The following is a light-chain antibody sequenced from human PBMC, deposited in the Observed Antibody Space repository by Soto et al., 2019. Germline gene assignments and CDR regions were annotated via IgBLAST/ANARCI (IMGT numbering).Light chain of an antibody. CDR1: QILGTN. J-gene: IGKJ5*01. V-gene: IGKV3-15*01. CDR3: QQYDKWPYT. Sequence: EIVLTQSPATLSVSPWETATLSCRTSQILGTNLAWYRQKPGQAPRLLIYGAFIRAPGFPVRFRGTGSGSEFTLPISGLQSEDGALYFCQQYDKWPYTFGQGTRLEI. CDR2: GAF.